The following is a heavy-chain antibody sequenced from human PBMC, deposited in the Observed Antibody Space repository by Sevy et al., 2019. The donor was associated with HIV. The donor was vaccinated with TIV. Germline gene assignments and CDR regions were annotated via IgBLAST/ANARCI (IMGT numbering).Heavy chain of an antibody. CDR1: GGSISSGDYY. CDR3: ARKWGLRYFDF. CDR2: IYYSGST. V-gene: IGHV4-30-4*01. D-gene: IGHD3-9*01. J-gene: IGHJ4*02. Sequence: SETLSLTCTVSGGSISSGDYYWSWIRQPPGKGLEWIGYIYYSGSTYYNPSLKSRVTISVDTSKNQFSLKLSSVTAADTAMYYCARKWGLRYFDFWGQGTLVTVSS.